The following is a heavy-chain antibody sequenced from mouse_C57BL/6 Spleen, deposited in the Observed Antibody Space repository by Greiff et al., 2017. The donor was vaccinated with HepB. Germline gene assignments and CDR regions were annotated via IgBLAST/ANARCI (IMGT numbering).Heavy chain of an antibody. J-gene: IGHJ4*01. CDR1: GFTFSDYG. Sequence: EVKLMESGGGLVKPGGSLKLSCAASGFTFSDYGMHWVRQAPEKGLEWVAYISSGSSTIYYADTVKGRFTISRDNAKNTLFLQMTSLRSEDTAMYYCARLDYDYAMDYWGQGTSVTVSS. V-gene: IGHV5-17*01. CDR2: ISSGSSTI. CDR3: ARLDYDYAMDY. D-gene: IGHD1-1*01.